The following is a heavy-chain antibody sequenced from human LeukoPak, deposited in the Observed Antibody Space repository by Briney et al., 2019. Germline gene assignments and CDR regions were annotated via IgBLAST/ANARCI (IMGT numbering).Heavy chain of an antibody. CDR2: IYYSGST. CDR1: GGSISSSSYY. CDR3: ARLRGFGGYDYYMDV. Sequence: KPSETLSHTCTVSGGSISSSSYYWGWIRQPPGKGLEWIGSIYYSGSTYYNPSLKSRVTTSVDTSKNQFSLKLSSVTAADTAVYYCARLRGFGGYDYYMDVWGKGTTVTVSS. D-gene: IGHD3-10*01. V-gene: IGHV4-39*01. J-gene: IGHJ6*03.